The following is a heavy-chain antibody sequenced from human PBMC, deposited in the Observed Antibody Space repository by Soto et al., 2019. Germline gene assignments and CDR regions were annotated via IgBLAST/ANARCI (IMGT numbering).Heavy chain of an antibody. CDR2: MSAYYGST. J-gene: IGHJ4*02. CDR3: TREVELGGVIVNGY. D-gene: IGHD3-16*02. Sequence: RASVNGSCKASGYTFTTYGITWVRQAPGQGLELMGWMSAYYGSTDYAQKFQGRVTLTRXRXXXXTXMXLXXXXSDXTAVSYCTREVELGGVIVNGYWGQGTLVTVSS. V-gene: IGHV1-18*04. CDR1: GYTFTTYG.